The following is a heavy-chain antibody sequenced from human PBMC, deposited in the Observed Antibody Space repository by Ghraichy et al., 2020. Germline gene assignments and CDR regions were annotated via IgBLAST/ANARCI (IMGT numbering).Heavy chain of an antibody. J-gene: IGHJ4*02. Sequence: SETLSLTCTVSGGSNSSSSYFWGWIRQPPGKGLEWIGSIYYRGNTYYNPPLKSRVTISVDMSKNQFSLKLSSVTAADTAVYYCARISPSFGGVTRARVFTEFDYWGQGTLVTVSS. CDR1: GGSNSSSSYF. CDR3: ARISPSFGGVTRARVFTEFDY. CDR2: IYYRGNT. D-gene: IGHD3-16*01. V-gene: IGHV4-39*01.